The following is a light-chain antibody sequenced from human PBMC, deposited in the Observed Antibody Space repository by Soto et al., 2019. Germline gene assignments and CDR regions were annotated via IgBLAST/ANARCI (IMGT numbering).Light chain of an antibody. CDR3: QQYGRSPVT. CDR1: HSVSSNY. J-gene: IGKJ3*01. V-gene: IGKV3-20*01. Sequence: EIVLTQSPGTLSLSPGERATLSCRASHSVSSNYLVWYQQKPGQAPRLLIYGASSRATGIPDRFSGSGSGTDFTLTISRLEPEDFATYSCQQYGRSPVTFGPGTKVDIK. CDR2: GAS.